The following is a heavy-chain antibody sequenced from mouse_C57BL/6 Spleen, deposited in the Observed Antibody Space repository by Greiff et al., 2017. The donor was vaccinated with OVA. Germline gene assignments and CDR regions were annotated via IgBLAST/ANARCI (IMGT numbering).Heavy chain of an antibody. CDR3: ARSWDWYFDV. CDR2: ISDGGSYT. D-gene: IGHD4-1*01. CDR1: GFTFSSYA. Sequence: EVKVVESGGGLVKPGGSLKLSCAASGFTFSSYAMSWVRQTPEKRLEWVATISDGGSYTYYPDNVKGRFTISRDNAKNNLYLQMSHLKSEDTAMYYCARSWDWYFDVWGTGTTVTVSS. J-gene: IGHJ1*03. V-gene: IGHV5-4*03.